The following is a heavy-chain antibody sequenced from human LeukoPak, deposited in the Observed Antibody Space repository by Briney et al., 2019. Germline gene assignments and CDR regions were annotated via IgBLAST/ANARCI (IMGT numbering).Heavy chain of an antibody. CDR2: MNPNSGNT. Sequence: ASVIVSCKASGYTFTSYDINWVRQATGQGLEWMGWMNPNSGNTGYAQKFQGRVTMTRNTSISTAYMELSSLRSEDTAVYYCARGVGELPGPSYYYYGMDVWGQGTTVTVSS. CDR1: GYTFTSYD. D-gene: IGHD1-26*01. CDR3: ARGVGELPGPSYYYYGMDV. V-gene: IGHV1-8*02. J-gene: IGHJ6*02.